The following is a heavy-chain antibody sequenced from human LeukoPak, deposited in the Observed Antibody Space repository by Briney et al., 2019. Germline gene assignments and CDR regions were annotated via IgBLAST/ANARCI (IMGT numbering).Heavy chain of an antibody. CDR3: ARTVAKPYXFDY. CDR1: GGSISSYY. D-gene: IGHD4-23*01. Sequence: PSETLSLTCTVSGGSISSYYWSWIRQPPGKGLEWIGYIYYSGSTNYNPSLKSRVTISVDTSKNQFSLKLSSVTAADTAVYYCARTVAKPYXFDYWGQGTLVTVSS. CDR2: IYYSGST. V-gene: IGHV4-59*01. J-gene: IGHJ4*02.